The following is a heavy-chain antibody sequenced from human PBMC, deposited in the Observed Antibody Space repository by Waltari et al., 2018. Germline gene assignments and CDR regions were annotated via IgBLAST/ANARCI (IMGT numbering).Heavy chain of an antibody. CDR1: GFTFSSYA. CDR3: AKDTPITMIVVVITAGGAFDI. D-gene: IGHD3-22*01. V-gene: IGHV3-23*04. Sequence: EVQLVESGGGLVQPGGSLRLSCAASGFTFSSYAMSWVRQAPGKGLEWVSAISGSGGSTYYSDPVKGRFTISRDNSKNTLYLQMNSLRSDDTAVYYCAKDTPITMIVVVITAGGAFDIWGQGTMVTVSS. J-gene: IGHJ3*02. CDR2: ISGSGGST.